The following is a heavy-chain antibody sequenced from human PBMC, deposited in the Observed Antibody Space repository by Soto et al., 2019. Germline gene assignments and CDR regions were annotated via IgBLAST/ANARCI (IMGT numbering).Heavy chain of an antibody. J-gene: IGHJ1*01. Sequence: QVQLVESGGGVVQPGRSLRLSCAASGFTFSSYGMHWVRQAPSKGLEWVAVISYDGSNKYYADSVKGRFTISRDNSKNTLYLQMNSLRAEATAVYYCARDNKPGRRDGYTILQFYFQHWGQGTLVTVSS. D-gene: IGHD5-12*01. CDR1: GFTFSSYG. V-gene: IGHV3-30*03. CDR3: ARDNKPGRRDGYTILQFYFQH. CDR2: ISYDGSNK.